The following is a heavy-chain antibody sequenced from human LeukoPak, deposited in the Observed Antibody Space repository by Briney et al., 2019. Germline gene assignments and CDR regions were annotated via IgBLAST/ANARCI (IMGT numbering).Heavy chain of an antibody. D-gene: IGHD6-19*01. J-gene: IGHJ4*02. CDR1: RFNFSSYG. V-gene: IGHV3-30*02. Sequence: GGSLRLSCAVSRFNFSSYGMHWVRQAPGKGLEWVAFIRFGGSIKNYADSVKGRFTTSRVDSKNTLYLQMNNLRTEDTAVYYCTCTHSSPPVWGQGTLVTVSS. CDR2: IRFGGSIK. CDR3: TCTHSSPPV.